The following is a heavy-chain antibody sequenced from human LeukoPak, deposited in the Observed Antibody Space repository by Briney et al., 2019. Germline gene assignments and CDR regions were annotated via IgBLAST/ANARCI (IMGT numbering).Heavy chain of an antibody. CDR2: VRGRDGKS. CDR1: GFNFSTHA. D-gene: IGHD1-26*01. V-gene: IGHV3-23*01. Sequence: GGSLRLSCAVSGFNFSTHAMSWVRQAPGKGLEWVSTVRGRDGKSYYADSMKGRLTISKDISKNTLSLQLNSLRADDTAVYYCAKGSQWDFLVGVFDSWGQGTLVTVSS. J-gene: IGHJ4*02. CDR3: AKGSQWDFLVGVFDS.